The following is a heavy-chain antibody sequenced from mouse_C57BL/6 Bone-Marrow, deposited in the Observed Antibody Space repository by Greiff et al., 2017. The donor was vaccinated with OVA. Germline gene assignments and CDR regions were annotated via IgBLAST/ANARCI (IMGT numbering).Heavy chain of an antibody. CDR1: GYTFTSYW. J-gene: IGHJ2*01. V-gene: IGHV1-69*01. D-gene: IGHD3-2*02. CDR3: ARTRDSSGPHYFDY. Sequence: QVQLKQPGAELVMPGASVKLSCKASGYTFTSYWMHWVKQRPGQGLEWIGEIDPSDSYTNYNQKFKGKSTLTVDKSSSTAYMQLSSLTSEDSAVYYCARTRDSSGPHYFDYWGQGTTLTVSS. CDR2: IDPSDSYT.